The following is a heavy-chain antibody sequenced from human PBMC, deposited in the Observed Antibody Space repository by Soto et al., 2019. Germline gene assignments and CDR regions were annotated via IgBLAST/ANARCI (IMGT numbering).Heavy chain of an antibody. Sequence: VQLVESGGGVVQPGRSLRLSCAASGFTFSDYVMHWVRQAPGKGLEWVAVVSHDGRNTHYADSVKGRFTISRDSSKXTVSLEMTSLRAEDTAVYYCAKGGRQWLVTSDFNYWGQGALVTVSS. CDR1: GFTFSDYV. V-gene: IGHV3-30*18. D-gene: IGHD6-19*01. CDR2: VSHDGRNT. J-gene: IGHJ4*02. CDR3: AKGGRQWLVTSDFNY.